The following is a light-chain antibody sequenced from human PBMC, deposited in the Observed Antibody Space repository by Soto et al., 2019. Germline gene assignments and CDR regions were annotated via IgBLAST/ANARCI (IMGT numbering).Light chain of an antibody. J-gene: IGLJ3*02. CDR3: SSYTSSNFRV. CDR2: ELS. CDR1: SSDVGGYNY. Sequence: QSALTQPASGSGSPGQSITISCTGTSSDVGGYNYDSWCQQHPGKAPNLMIYELSSRPSGISNRFSDSKSRNTASPTISALQAQADADYYCSSYTSSNFRVFGEGTKVTVL. V-gene: IGLV2-14*01.